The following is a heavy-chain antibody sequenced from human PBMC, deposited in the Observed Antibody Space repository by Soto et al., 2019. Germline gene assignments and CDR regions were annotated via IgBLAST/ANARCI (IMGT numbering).Heavy chain of an antibody. CDR3: ASQSSSWYLYAFDI. CDR2: INHSGST. Sequence: QVQLQQWGAGLLKPSETLSLTCAVYGGSFSGYYWSWIRQPPGKGLEWIGEINHSGSTNYNPSLKSRVTISVDPSKNQFSLKLSSVTAADTAVYYCASQSSSWYLYAFDIWGQGTMVTVSS. CDR1: GGSFSGYY. J-gene: IGHJ3*02. D-gene: IGHD6-13*01. V-gene: IGHV4-34*01.